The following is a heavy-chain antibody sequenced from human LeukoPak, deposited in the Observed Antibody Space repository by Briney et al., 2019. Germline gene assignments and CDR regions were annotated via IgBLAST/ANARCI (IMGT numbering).Heavy chain of an antibody. CDR1: GGSISTYY. CDR2: IHTSGST. D-gene: IGHD3-22*01. J-gene: IGHJ4*02. CDR3: ARHGGYHSPIDY. Sequence: SETLSLTCTVSGGSISTYYWNWIRQPAGKGLEWIGRIHTSGSTNYNPSLKSRVTMSVDTSKNQFSLKLSSVTAADTAVYYCARHGGYHSPIDYWGQGTLVTVSS. V-gene: IGHV4-4*07.